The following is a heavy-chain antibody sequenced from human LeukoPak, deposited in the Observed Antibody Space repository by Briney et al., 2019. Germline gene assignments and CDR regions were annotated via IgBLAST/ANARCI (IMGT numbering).Heavy chain of an antibody. CDR3: ARQKVYYDNSGSEAYAFDI. D-gene: IGHD3-22*01. CDR1: GFILSDHY. V-gene: IGHV3-72*01. CDR2: TRNKFKSYTT. Sequence: GGSLRLACAASGFILSDHYMDWVRQAPGKGQEWVGRTRNKFKSYTTEYAASVKGRFIISRDDSKNSLYLQMNSLKTEDTAVYFCARQKVYYDNSGSEAYAFDIWGQGTMVTVSS. J-gene: IGHJ3*02.